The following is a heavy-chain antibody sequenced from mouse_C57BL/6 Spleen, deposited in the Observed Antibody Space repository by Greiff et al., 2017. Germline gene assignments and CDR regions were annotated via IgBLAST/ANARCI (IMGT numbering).Heavy chain of an antibody. Sequence: LVESGAELVKPGASVKMSCKASGYTFTTYPIEWMKQNHGKSLEWIGNFHPYNDDTKYNEKFKGKATLTVEKSSSTVYLELSRLTSDDSAVYYCARPSFNGYYFDYWGQATTLTVSS. D-gene: IGHD2-2*01. V-gene: IGHV1-47*01. CDR3: ARPSFNGYYFDY. CDR1: GYTFTTYP. J-gene: IGHJ2*01. CDR2: FHPYNDDT.